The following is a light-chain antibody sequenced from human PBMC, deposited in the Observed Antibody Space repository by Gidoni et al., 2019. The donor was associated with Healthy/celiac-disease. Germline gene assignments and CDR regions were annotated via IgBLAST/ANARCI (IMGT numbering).Light chain of an antibody. V-gene: IGKV1-33*01. CDR1: QDISNY. Sequence: DLQTTQSPSSLSASVGDRVTITCQASQDISNYLNWYQQKPGKAPKLLIYDAANLETGVPSRFSGSGSGTDLTFTISSLQPEDIATYYCQQYDNPPITFGQGTRLEIK. CDR3: QQYDNPPIT. J-gene: IGKJ5*01. CDR2: DAA.